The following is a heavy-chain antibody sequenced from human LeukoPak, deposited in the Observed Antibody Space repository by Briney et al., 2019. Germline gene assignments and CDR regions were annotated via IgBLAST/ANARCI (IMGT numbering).Heavy chain of an antibody. J-gene: IGHJ6*03. Sequence: GGSLRLSCAASGFTFSSYWMHWVRQAPGKGLVWVSRINTDGSSTSYADSVKGRFTTSRDNANNTLYLQMNSLRAEDTAVYYCAREGAVVGCYYYYYMDVWGKGTTVTVSS. V-gene: IGHV3-74*01. CDR2: INTDGSST. D-gene: IGHD6-19*01. CDR1: GFTFSSYW. CDR3: AREGAVVGCYYYYYMDV.